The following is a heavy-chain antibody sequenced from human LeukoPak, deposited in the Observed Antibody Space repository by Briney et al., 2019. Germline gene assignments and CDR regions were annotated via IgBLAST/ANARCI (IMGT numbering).Heavy chain of an antibody. J-gene: IGHJ4*02. CDR1: GFIFSNYA. D-gene: IGHD6-19*01. Sequence: PGGSLRLSCAASGFIFSNYAMHWVRQAPGKGLEWVTFIRYDGSNKYYAESVKGRFTISRDNSKNTLYLQMNSLRAEDTAVYYCATPSGYSSGWYPFDHWGQGTLVTVSS. V-gene: IGHV3-30*02. CDR2: IRYDGSNK. CDR3: ATPSGYSSGWYPFDH.